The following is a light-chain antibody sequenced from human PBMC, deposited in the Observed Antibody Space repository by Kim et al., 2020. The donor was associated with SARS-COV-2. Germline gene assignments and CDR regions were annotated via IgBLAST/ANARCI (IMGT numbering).Light chain of an antibody. CDR1: SGHSSYA. CDR3: QTWATGIQV. Sequence: QLVLTQSPSASASLGASVKLTCTLSSGHSSYAIAWHQQQPEKGPRYLMKLKNDGTHIKGDGIPDRFSGSSSGAERYLIISSLQSEDEADYYCQTWATGIQVFGGGTKLTVL. CDR2: LKNDGTH. V-gene: IGLV4-69*01. J-gene: IGLJ3*02.